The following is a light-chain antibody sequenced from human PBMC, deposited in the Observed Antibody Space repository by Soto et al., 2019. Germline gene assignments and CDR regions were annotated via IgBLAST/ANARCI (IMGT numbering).Light chain of an antibody. Sequence: AIRITQSPSSFFASXXDRVPITGRASQGIRSYLDWDQQKPGKAPKXXSDAASTLQRVGPSRFSGSGSVTDFTLTSSCLQSEDFATYSCQQYSSDPRTFGEGTKVDNK. J-gene: IGKJ4*01. CDR1: QGIRSY. CDR3: QQYSSDPRT. V-gene: IGKV1-8*01. CDR2: AAS.